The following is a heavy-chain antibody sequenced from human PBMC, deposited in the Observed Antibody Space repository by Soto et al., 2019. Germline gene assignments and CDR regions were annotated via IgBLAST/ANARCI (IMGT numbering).Heavy chain of an antibody. Sequence: SVNVSCKASGFTFTSSAVQWVRQARGQRLEWIGWIVVGSGNTNYAQKFQERVTIARDMTTSTAYMELSSLSSEDTAVYYCAASPTTVTTLDYWGQGTLVTVSS. V-gene: IGHV1-58*01. CDR2: IVVGSGNT. CDR1: GFTFTSSA. CDR3: AASPTTVTTLDY. D-gene: IGHD4-17*01. J-gene: IGHJ4*02.